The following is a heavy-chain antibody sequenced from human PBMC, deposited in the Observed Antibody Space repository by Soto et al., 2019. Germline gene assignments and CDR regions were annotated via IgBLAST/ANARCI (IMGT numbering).Heavy chain of an antibody. CDR3: TKGGYDLIYYVGMDV. V-gene: IGHV3-9*01. CDR2: ISSDGDTI. Sequence: EVQLIESGGGWVQPGTSLRVSCAASGFTFHEYAMHWVRQAPGKGLEWVSGISSDGDTIAYADSVQGRFTVFRDNAKNSLYLQMKSLRAEDTALYYCTKGGYDLIYYVGMDVWGQGTTVTVSS. D-gene: IGHD5-12*01. J-gene: IGHJ6*02. CDR1: GFTFHEYA.